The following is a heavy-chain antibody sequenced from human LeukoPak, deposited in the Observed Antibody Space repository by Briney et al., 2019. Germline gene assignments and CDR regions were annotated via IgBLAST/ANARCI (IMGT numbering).Heavy chain of an antibody. CDR1: GGSISNYY. Sequence: SETLSLTSTVSGGSISNYYWSWIRQPAGKGLEWIGRIYSSGSTNYNPSLKSRVTMSVDTSKNQFSLRLSSVTAADTAVYYCARVGSSGWYTWFDPWGQGTLVTVSS. CDR3: ARVGSSGWYTWFDP. D-gene: IGHD6-19*01. CDR2: IYSSGST. V-gene: IGHV4-4*07. J-gene: IGHJ5*02.